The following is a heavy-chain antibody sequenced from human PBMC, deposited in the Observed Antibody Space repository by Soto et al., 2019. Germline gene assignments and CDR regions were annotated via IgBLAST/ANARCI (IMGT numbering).Heavy chain of an antibody. J-gene: IGHJ4*02. V-gene: IGHV4-59*01. CDR1: GGSISSYH. CDR2: IYYSGST. D-gene: IGHD3-9*01. CDR3: ARDSNFDHHFDY. Sequence: QVQLQASGPGLVKPSETLSLTCTVSGGSISSYHCSWIRQPPGKGLEWIGYIYYSGSTNYNPSLKSRVTISVDTSKNQFSLKLSSVTAADTAVYYCARDSNFDHHFDYWGQGTLVTVSS.